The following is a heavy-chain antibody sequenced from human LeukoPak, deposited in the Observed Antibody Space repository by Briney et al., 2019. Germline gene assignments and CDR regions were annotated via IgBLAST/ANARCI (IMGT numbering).Heavy chain of an antibody. J-gene: IGHJ4*02. CDR3: VRLDSSGWYYFDY. Sequence: GESLKISCKGSGYSFTTYWIGWVRQMPGKGLESMGIIYPRDSDTKYNPSFQGQVAISADKSISTAYLRWSSLKTSDTAMYYCVRLDSSGWYYFDYWGQGTLVTVSS. CDR1: GYSFTTYW. CDR2: IYPRDSDT. D-gene: IGHD6-19*01. V-gene: IGHV5-51*01.